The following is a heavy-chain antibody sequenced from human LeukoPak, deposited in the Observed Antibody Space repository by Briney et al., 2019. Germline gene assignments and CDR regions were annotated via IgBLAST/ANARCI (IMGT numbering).Heavy chain of an antibody. V-gene: IGHV4-34*01. Sequence: SETLSLACAVYGGSFSGHFWSWIRQPPGKGLEWIVEINDNEITNSNPSLKSRVTVSVDTSKSQFSLNLSSATAADTAVYYCARVGPGVLDYWGQGALVTVSS. J-gene: IGHJ4*02. CDR1: GGSFSGHF. D-gene: IGHD7-27*01. CDR3: ARVGPGVLDY. CDR2: INDNEIT.